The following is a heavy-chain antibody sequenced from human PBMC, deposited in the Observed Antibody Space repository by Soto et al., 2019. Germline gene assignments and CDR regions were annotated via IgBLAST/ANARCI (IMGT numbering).Heavy chain of an antibody. CDR1: GGSLSSYY. V-gene: IGHV4-59*01. CDR2: VYFSGNN. Sequence: PSETLSLTCTVSGGSLSSYYWTWIRQSPGKGLEWIGYVYFSGNNNYNPSLKSRVTISIDTSKNQFSLRLASVTAADTAFYCARESEDLTSNFDYWGQGTLVTVSS. CDR3: ARESEDLTSNFDY. J-gene: IGHJ4*02.